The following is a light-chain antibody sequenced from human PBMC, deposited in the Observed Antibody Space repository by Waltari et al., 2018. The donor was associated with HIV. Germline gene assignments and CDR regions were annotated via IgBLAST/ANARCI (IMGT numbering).Light chain of an antibody. CDR1: TNDVGFYDY. CDR3: CAYAAGHVSYV. Sequence: QSALTQPPSVSGSPGQSVTISCTGTTNDVGFYDYVSWYQQYPGKAPKLIIFDVNQRPSGVPDRFSGSKSGNTASLTISGLQTEDEADYFCCAYAAGHVSYVFGNGTAVAVL. CDR2: DVN. J-gene: IGLJ1*01. V-gene: IGLV2-11*01.